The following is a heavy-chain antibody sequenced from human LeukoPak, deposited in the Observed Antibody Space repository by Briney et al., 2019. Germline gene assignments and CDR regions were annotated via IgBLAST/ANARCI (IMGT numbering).Heavy chain of an antibody. CDR1: GFTFSSYA. D-gene: IGHD2-2*02. V-gene: IGHV3-23*01. CDR2: ISGSGGST. Sequence: GGSLRLSCAASGFTFSSYAMSWVRQAPGKGLEWVSAISGSGGSTYYADSVKGRFAISRDNSKNTVYLQMNSLRVEDTAIYYCARGASASCYSAEEYWGQGTLVTVSS. J-gene: IGHJ4*02. CDR3: ARGASASCYSAEEY.